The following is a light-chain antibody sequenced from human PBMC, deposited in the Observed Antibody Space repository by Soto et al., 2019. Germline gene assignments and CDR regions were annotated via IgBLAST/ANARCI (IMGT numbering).Light chain of an antibody. J-gene: IGLJ3*02. CDR3: ASWVDSLRGVV. CDR1: SSNIGNNY. Sequence: QSVLTQPPSASGTPGQRVTISCSGSSSNIGNNYVYWYQQFPGTAPKLLICQNYQRPSGVPDRFSGSKSGTSASLAISGLRSEDEADYYCASWVDSLRGVVFGGGTKLTVL. CDR2: QNY. V-gene: IGLV1-47*01.